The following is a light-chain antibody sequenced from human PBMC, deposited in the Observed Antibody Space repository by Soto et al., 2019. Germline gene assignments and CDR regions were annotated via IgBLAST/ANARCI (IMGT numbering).Light chain of an antibody. Sequence: QSVLTQPPSASGSPGQSVTISCTGTSSDVGGYNFVSWHQQHPGKAPKLLIYEVSKRPSGVPDRFSGSKSDNTASLTVSGLQAEDEADYYCSSFAGGNNLLFGGGTKLTVL. V-gene: IGLV2-8*01. CDR2: EVS. CDR3: SSFAGGNNLL. J-gene: IGLJ2*01. CDR1: SSDVGGYNF.